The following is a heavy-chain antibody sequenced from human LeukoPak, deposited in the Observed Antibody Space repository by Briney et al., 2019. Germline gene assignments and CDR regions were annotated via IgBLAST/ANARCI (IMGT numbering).Heavy chain of an antibody. CDR1: GFTFSSYS. J-gene: IGHJ4*02. Sequence: GGSLRLSCAASGFTFSSYSMSWVRQAPGKGLEWVSVIYSGGSTYYADSVKGRFTISRDNSKNTLYLQMNSLRAEDTAVYYCARSDDILTGYGFDYWGQGTLVTVSS. CDR3: ARSDDILTGYGFDY. D-gene: IGHD3-9*01. CDR2: IYSGGST. V-gene: IGHV3-53*01.